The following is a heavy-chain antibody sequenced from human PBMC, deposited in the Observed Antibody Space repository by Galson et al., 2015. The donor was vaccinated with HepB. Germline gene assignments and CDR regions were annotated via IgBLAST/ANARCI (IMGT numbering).Heavy chain of an antibody. V-gene: IGHV3-30*18. CDR1: GFTLSSYG. D-gene: IGHD5-12*01. Sequence: SLRLSCAASGFTLSSYGMHWVRQAPGKGLEWVAVISYDGSNKYYADSVKGRFTISRDNSKNTLYLQMNSLRAEDTAVYYCAKEEYSDYYYYYYMDVWGKGTTVTVSS. CDR2: ISYDGSNK. J-gene: IGHJ6*03. CDR3: AKEEYSDYYYYYYMDV.